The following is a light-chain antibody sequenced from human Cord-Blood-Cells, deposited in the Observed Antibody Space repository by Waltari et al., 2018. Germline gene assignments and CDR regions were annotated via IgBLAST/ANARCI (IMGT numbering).Light chain of an antibody. CDR3: QQYYSTPLT. CDR1: PSVLYSSNNKNY. CDR2: WAS. J-gene: IGKJ4*01. Sequence: DIVMTQSPDSLAVSLGERATINCTSSPSVLYSSNNKNYLAWYQQKPGQPPKLLIYWASTRESGVPDRFSGSGSGKDFTLTISSLQAEDVAVYYCQQYYSTPLTFGGGTKVEIK. V-gene: IGKV4-1*01.